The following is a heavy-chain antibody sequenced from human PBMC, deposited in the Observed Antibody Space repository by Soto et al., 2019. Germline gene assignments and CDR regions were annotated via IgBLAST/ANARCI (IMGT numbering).Heavy chain of an antibody. CDR2: IYHSGST. Sequence: QVQLQESGPGLVKPSGTLSLTCAVSGGSISSSNWWSWVRQPPGKGLEWIGEIYHSGSTNYNPSRKGRVPTSVDKSKNQFSRKLSAGTAADTAVYYCARRIGYLPSNCFDPWGQGTLVTVSS. J-gene: IGHJ5*02. D-gene: IGHD1-1*01. V-gene: IGHV4-4*02. CDR1: GGSISSSNW. CDR3: ARRIGYLPSNCFDP.